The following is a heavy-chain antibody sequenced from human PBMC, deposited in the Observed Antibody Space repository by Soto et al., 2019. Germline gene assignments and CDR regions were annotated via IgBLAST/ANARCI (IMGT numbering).Heavy chain of an antibody. D-gene: IGHD3-3*01. CDR3: AKDIFPVGGTIFGVVIPDAFDI. CDR2: IGSVGST. J-gene: IGHJ3*02. V-gene: IGHV3-23*01. CDR1: GFTFYSYA. Sequence: EVQLLESGGGLVQPGGSLRLSCAASGFTFYSYAMSWVRQAPGKGLEWVSTIGSVGSTYYADSVKGRFTISRDNSKNTLYLQMNSLRAEDTAVYYCAKDIFPVGGTIFGVVIPDAFDIWGQGTMVTVSS.